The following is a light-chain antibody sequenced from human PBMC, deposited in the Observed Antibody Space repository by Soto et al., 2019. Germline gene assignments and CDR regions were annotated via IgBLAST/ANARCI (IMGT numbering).Light chain of an antibody. CDR1: QSVSSSY. V-gene: IGKV3-20*01. J-gene: IGKJ4*01. CDR3: QQYGSSLGVT. Sequence: EIVLTRSPGTLSLSPGERATLSCRASQSVSSSYLAWYQQKPGQAPRLLIYGASRRATGIPDRFSGSGSGTDFTLTISRLEPEDFAVYYCQQYGSSLGVTFGGGTKVEIK. CDR2: GAS.